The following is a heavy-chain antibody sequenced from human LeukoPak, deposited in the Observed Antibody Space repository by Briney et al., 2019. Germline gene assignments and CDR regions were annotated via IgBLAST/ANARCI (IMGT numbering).Heavy chain of an antibody. D-gene: IGHD3-3*01. V-gene: IGHV4-39*07. CDR3: ARTESGGDFWSGYYHHYYYMDV. CDR2: IYYSGST. J-gene: IGHJ6*03. Sequence: SETLSLTCTVSGGSISSSSYYWGWIRQPPGKGLEWIGSIYYSGSTYYNPSLKSRVTISVDTSKNQFSLKLSSVTAADTAVYYCARTESGGDFWSGYYHHYYYMDVWGKGTTVTVSS. CDR1: GGSISSSSYY.